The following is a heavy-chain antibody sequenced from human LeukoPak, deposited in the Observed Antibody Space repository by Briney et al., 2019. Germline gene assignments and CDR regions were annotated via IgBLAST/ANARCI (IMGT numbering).Heavy chain of an antibody. Sequence: GGSLRLSCAASGFTFSSYAMHWVRQAPGKGLEWVAVISYDGSNKYYADSVKGRFTISRDNSKNTLYLQMNSRRAEDTAVYYWAGGSLGATPPEDSQHWGQGTLVTVSS. CDR2: ISYDGSNK. D-gene: IGHD1-26*01. CDR3: AGGSLGATPPEDSQH. CDR1: GFTFSSYA. J-gene: IGHJ1*01. V-gene: IGHV3-30-3*01.